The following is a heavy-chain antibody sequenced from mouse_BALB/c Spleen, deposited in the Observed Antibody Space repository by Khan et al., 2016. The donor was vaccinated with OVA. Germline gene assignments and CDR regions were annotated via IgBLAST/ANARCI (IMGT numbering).Heavy chain of an antibody. Sequence: QIQLVQSGPELKKPGETVKISCKASGYTLTNYGMNWVKQAPGKGLKWMGWINTYTGEPTYAEDFKGRIAFSLETSASTAYLQINNLKTEDTATYFGASSNGNYGFAYWGQGTLVTVAA. CDR1: GYTLTNYG. D-gene: IGHD2-1*01. CDR2: INTYTGEP. CDR3: ASSNGNYGFAY. V-gene: IGHV9-3-1*01. J-gene: IGHJ3*01.